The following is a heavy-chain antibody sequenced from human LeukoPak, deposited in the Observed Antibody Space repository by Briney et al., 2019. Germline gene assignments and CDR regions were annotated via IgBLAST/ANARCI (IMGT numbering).Heavy chain of an antibody. J-gene: IGHJ5*02. Sequence: SETLSLTCTVSGGSISSYYWSWIRQPPGKGLEWIGYIYYSGSTNYNPSLKSRVTISVDTSKNQFSLKLSSVTAADTAVYYCARNRWFDPWGQGTLVTVSS. V-gene: IGHV4-59*01. CDR1: GGSISSYY. CDR3: ARNRWFDP. CDR2: IYYSGST.